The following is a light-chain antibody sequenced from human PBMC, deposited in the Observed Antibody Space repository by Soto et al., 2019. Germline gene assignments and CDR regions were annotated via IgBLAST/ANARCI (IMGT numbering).Light chain of an antibody. CDR2: DAS. J-gene: IGKJ3*01. Sequence: EIVLTQSPATLSLSPGERATLSCRASQSVSSYLAWYQQKPGQAPRLLIYDASNRATGIPARFSGSGSGTDFPLTISSLEPADFAVYYCQQRSHLFTFGPGTKVDIK. CDR1: QSVSSY. CDR3: QQRSHLFT. V-gene: IGKV3-11*01.